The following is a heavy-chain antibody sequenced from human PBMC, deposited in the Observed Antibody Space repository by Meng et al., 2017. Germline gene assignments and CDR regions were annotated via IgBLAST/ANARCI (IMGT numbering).Heavy chain of an antibody. CDR3: AKPVMITCGVNAFDI. V-gene: IGHV3-23*01. D-gene: IGHD3-16*01. Sequence: GESLKISCAASGFTFSSYAMSWVRQAPGKGLEWVSAISGSGGSTYYADSVKGRFTISRDNSKNTLYLQMNSLRAEDTAVYYCAKPVMITCGVNAFDIWGQGTMVTVSS. CDR1: GFTFSSYA. CDR2: ISGSGGST. J-gene: IGHJ3*02.